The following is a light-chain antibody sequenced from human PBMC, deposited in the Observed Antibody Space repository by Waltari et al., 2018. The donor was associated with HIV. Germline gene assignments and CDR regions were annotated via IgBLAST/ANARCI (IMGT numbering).Light chain of an antibody. V-gene: IGLV2-14*01. CDR3: TSYASSSSLL. J-gene: IGLJ2*01. Sequence: GSPGQSITISCTGGSNDVGGYNYVSWYQHLPGKAPKLIIYEVRNRPSGVSNRFSGSKSGNTASLTISGLQAEDEADYYCTSYASSSSLLFGGGTKLTVL. CDR1: SNDVGGYNY. CDR2: EVR.